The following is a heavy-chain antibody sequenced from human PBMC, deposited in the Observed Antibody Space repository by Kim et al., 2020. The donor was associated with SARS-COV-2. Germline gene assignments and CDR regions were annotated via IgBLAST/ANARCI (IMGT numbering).Heavy chain of an antibody. J-gene: IGHJ4*02. D-gene: IGHD3-10*01. V-gene: IGHV3-23*03. CDR1: GFTFTSYA. CDR3: AKTASGTHYAHFDN. Sequence: GGSLRLSCAASGFTFTSYAMNWVRQAPGKGLEWVSGIYNDGSSRYYAAPVKGRFVISRDDSKNTLYLYVNNVTAEDSAIYYCAKTASGTHYAHFDNWGQGTLVTVSS. CDR2: IYNDGSSR.